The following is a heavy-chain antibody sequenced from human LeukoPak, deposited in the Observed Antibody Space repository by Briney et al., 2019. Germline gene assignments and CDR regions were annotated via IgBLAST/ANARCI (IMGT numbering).Heavy chain of an antibody. V-gene: IGHV3-30*02. CDR2: IWYDGSNK. D-gene: IGHD2-15*01. CDR3: ARDRMVVAASDYFDY. J-gene: IGHJ4*02. Sequence: PGGSLRLSCAASGFTFSDYGMHWVRQAPGKGLEWVSNIWYDGSNKFYADSVKGRLTISRDNSKNTLYLQMNSLRAEDTAVYYCARDRMVVAASDYFDYWGQGTLVTVSS. CDR1: GFTFSDYG.